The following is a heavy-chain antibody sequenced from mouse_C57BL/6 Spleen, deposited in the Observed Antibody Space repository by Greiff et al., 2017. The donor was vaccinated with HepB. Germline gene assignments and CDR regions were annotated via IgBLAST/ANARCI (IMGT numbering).Heavy chain of an antibody. J-gene: IGHJ2*01. Sequence: QVQLQQSGPELVKPGASVKISCKASGYAFSSSWMNWVKQRPGKGLEWIGRIYPGDGDTNYNGKFKGKATLTADKSSSTAYMQLSSLTSEDSAVYFCARHLGQYYFDYWGQGTTLTVSS. CDR2: IYPGDGDT. D-gene: IGHD4-1*01. CDR3: ARHLGQYYFDY. CDR1: GYAFSSSW. V-gene: IGHV1-82*01.